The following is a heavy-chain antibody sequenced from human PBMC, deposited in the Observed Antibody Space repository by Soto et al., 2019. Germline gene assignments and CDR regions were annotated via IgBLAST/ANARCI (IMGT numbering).Heavy chain of an antibody. Sequence: EVQLSESGGGLVQPGGSLRLSCAASGFTFSSYSMGWVRQAPGKGLEWVSAISGRDDSTNYADSVRGRFTISRDNSKNTLYLQMSSLGAEDTAIYYCAKRAIEYAGEFDNWGQGTLVTVSS. CDR1: GFTFSSYS. V-gene: IGHV3-23*01. D-gene: IGHD2-21*01. J-gene: IGHJ4*02. CDR3: AKRAIEYAGEFDN. CDR2: ISGRDDST.